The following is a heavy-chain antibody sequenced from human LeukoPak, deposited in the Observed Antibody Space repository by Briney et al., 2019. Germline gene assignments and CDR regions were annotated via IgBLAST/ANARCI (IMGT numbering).Heavy chain of an antibody. CDR2: IKEDGSEK. CDR1: GFTFSSYW. CDR3: ARVRYCDSTSCYFADY. Sequence: GGSLRLSCAASGFTFSSYWMSWVRQAPGKGLEWVANIKEDGSEKYYVDSVKGRFTVSGDSAKNSLYLQMNSLSPEDTAVYYCARVRYCDSTSCYFADYWGQGTLVTVSS. D-gene: IGHD2-2*01. J-gene: IGHJ4*02. V-gene: IGHV3-7*04.